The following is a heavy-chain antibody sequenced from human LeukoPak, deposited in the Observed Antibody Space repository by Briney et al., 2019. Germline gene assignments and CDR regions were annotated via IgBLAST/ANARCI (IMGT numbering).Heavy chain of an antibody. CDR2: IYYSGST. CDR1: GGSISSSSYY. D-gene: IGHD2-2*01. V-gene: IGHV4-39*07. J-gene: IGHJ5*02. CDR3: ARTYCSSTSCQRLDP. Sequence: PSETLSLTCTVSGGSISSSSYYWGWIRQPPGKGLEWIGSIYYSGSTYYNPSLKGRVTISVDTSKNQFSLKLSSVTAADTAVYYCARTYCSSTSCQRLDPWGQGTLVTVSS.